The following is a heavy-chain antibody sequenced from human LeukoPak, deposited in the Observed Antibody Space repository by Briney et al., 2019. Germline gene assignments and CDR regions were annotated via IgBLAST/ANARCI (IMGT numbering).Heavy chain of an antibody. J-gene: IGHJ6*03. V-gene: IGHV3-21*04. D-gene: IGHD1-26*01. Sequence: GGSLRLSCAASGSTFSGYAMSWVRQAPGKGLEWVSSISRRSTYIYYADSVKGRFTISRDNAKNSLYLQMNSLRAEDTAVYYCARYSGSYLFYYYYYMDVWGKGTTVTISS. CDR2: ISRRSTYI. CDR1: GSTFSGYA. CDR3: ARYSGSYLFYYYYYMDV.